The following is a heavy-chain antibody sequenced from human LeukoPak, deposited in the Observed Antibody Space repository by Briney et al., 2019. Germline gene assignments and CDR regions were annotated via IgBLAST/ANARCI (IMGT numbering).Heavy chain of an antibody. Sequence: SGPTLVNPTQTLTLTRTFSGFSLSTSGMCVSWIRQPPGKALEWLARIDWDDDKYYSTSLKTRLTISRDTSKNQVVLTMTNMDPVDTATYYCARMRRYYDSSGYPDYWGQGTLVTVSS. CDR1: GFSLSTSGMC. CDR2: IDWDDDK. CDR3: ARMRRYYDSSGYPDY. D-gene: IGHD3-22*01. J-gene: IGHJ4*02. V-gene: IGHV2-70*11.